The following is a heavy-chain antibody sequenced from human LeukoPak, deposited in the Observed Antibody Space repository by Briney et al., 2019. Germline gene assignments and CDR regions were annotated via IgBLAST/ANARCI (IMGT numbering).Heavy chain of an antibody. V-gene: IGHV1-69*13. CDR1: GGTFSSYA. CDR3: ARGGVEGIAESAY. CDR2: IIPIFGTA. D-gene: IGHD6-13*01. J-gene: IGHJ4*02. Sequence: SVKVSCKASGGTFSSYAISWVRQAPGQGLEWMGGIIPIFGTANYAQKFQGRVTITADESTSTAYMELSSVTAADTAVYYCARGGVEGIAESAYWGQGTRVTVSS.